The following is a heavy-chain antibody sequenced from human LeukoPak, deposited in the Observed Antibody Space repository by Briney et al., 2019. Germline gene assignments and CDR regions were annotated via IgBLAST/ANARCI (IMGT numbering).Heavy chain of an antibody. J-gene: IGHJ4*02. V-gene: IGHV1-18*01. D-gene: IGHD1-7*01. CDR3: ARDYRPNKLELLLTGRYYFDY. CDR1: GYTFTSYG. CDR2: IGAYNGNT. Sequence: ASVKVSCKASGYTFTSYGISWVRQAPGQGLEWMGWIGAYNGNTNYAQKHQGRVTMTTDTSTSTAYMELRSLRSDDTAVYYCARDYRPNKLELLLTGRYYFDYWGQGTLVTVSS.